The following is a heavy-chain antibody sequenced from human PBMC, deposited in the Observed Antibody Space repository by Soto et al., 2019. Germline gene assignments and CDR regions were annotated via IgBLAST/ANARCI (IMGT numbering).Heavy chain of an antibody. CDR1: GGSISSSSYF. D-gene: IGHD2-15*01. CDR2: IYYSGST. J-gene: IGHJ4*02. Sequence: PSETLSLTCTVSGGSISSSSYFWGWIRQPPGKGLEWIGSIYYSGSTYYNPSLRSRVTVSVDTSKNQFSLKLSSVTAADTAVYYCARVVSPGYYVDYWGQGTLVTVSS. V-gene: IGHV4-39*01. CDR3: ARVVSPGYYVDY.